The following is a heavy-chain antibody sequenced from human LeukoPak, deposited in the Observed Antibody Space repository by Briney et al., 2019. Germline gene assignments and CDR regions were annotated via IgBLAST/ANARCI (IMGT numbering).Heavy chain of an antibody. Sequence: PGRSLRLSCAASGFTSDDYAMHWVRQAPGKGLEWVSGISWNSGSIGYADSVKGRFTISRDNSKNTLYLQMNSLRAEDTAVYYCAEPEGGYYDIRPDWGQGTLVTVSS. J-gene: IGHJ4*02. D-gene: IGHD3-22*01. CDR1: GFTSDDYA. CDR2: ISWNSGSI. V-gene: IGHV3-9*02. CDR3: AEPEGGYYDIRPD.